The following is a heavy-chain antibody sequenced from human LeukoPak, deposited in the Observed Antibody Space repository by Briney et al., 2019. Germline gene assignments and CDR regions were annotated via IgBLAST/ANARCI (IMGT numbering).Heavy chain of an antibody. CDR1: GFTVSSNY. CDR3: ARAVAGTKIFDY. V-gene: IGHV3-53*01. Sequence: GGSLRLSCAASGFTVSSNYMSWVRQAPGKGLEWVSVIYTGGSAYYADSVKGRFTISRDNSKNTLYLQMNSLRAEDTAVYYCARAVAGTKIFDYWGQGTLVTVSS. CDR2: IYTGGSA. D-gene: IGHD6-19*01. J-gene: IGHJ4*02.